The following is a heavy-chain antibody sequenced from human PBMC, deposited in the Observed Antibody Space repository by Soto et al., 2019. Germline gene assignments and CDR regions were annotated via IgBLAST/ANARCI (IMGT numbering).Heavy chain of an antibody. J-gene: IGHJ3*02. Sequence: PGESLKISCNGSGYRFTSFWLNWVRQIPGKGLEWMGRIDPSDSFINYSPPFEGHVTISADKSISTAYLQWSSLQASDTAIYYCARPASGGSRDAFDIWGQGTMVTVSS. V-gene: IGHV5-10-1*01. CDR2: IDPSDSFI. D-gene: IGHD2-15*01. CDR3: ARPASGGSRDAFDI. CDR1: GYRFTSFW.